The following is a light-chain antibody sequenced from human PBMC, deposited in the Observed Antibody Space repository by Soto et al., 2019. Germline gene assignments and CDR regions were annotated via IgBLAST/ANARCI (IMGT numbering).Light chain of an antibody. V-gene: IGKV3-20*01. CDR1: QSVSSSY. CDR3: QKYGSSPLT. Sequence: EIVLTQSPGTLSLSPGERATLSCRASQSVSSSYLAWYQQKPGQAPRILIYGESSRATGIPDRFSGSGSGTDLNLTISRLEPEDFAVYYCQKYGSSPLTCGGGTKVDIK. CDR2: GES. J-gene: IGKJ4*01.